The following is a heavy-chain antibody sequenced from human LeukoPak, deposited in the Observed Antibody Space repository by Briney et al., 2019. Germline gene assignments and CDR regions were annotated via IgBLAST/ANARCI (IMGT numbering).Heavy chain of an antibody. Sequence: PGGSLRLSCAASGFTFSSYSMNWVRQAPGKGLEWVSSISSSSSYIYYADSVKGRSTISRDNAKNSLYLQMNSLRAEDTAVYYCARDTRPRQGAFDIWGQGTMVTVSS. CDR2: ISSSSSYI. J-gene: IGHJ3*02. CDR3: ARDTRPRQGAFDI. D-gene: IGHD6-6*01. CDR1: GFTFSSYS. V-gene: IGHV3-21*01.